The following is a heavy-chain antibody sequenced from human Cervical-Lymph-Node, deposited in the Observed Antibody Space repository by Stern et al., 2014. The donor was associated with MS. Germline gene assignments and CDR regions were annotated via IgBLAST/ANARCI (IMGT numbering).Heavy chain of an antibody. D-gene: IGHD1-26*01. CDR1: GYTFTTSD. CDR3: ARGRSGSSLSWRWFDS. Sequence: VQLVESGAEVKKPGASVKVSCQASGYTFTTSDINWVRQAPGQGLEWMGWMNPKSGNTGFAQKFHGRLTMTRDTSITTAYMELRNLRSDDTAMYFCARGRSGSSLSWRWFDSWGQGTLVSVSS. CDR2: MNPKSGNT. J-gene: IGHJ5*01. V-gene: IGHV1-8*01.